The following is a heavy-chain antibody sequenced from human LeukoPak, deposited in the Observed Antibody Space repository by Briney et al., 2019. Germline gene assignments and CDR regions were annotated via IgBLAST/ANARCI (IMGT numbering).Heavy chain of an antibody. V-gene: IGHV5-51*01. J-gene: IGHJ6*02. CDR3: ARHEYSGSQTYYYYGMDV. CDR2: IYPVDSDT. CDR1: GYSFTSYW. Sequence: KRGGSLEISCQGSGYSFTSYWIGWVRQLPGKGLEWMGIIYPVDSDTTYSPSCQGQVTISADKSISTAYLQWSSLKASDTAMYYCARHEYSGSQTYYYYGMDVWGQGTTVTVSS. D-gene: IGHD1-26*01.